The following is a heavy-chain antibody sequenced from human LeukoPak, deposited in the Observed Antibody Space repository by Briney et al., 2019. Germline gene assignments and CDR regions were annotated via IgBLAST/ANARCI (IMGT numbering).Heavy chain of an antibody. CDR2: ISSSSSYI. CDR1: GFTFSSYS. D-gene: IGHD6-6*01. J-gene: IGHJ4*02. CDR3: ARDQGGSSSPFDY. V-gene: IGHV3-21*01. Sequence: GGSLRLSCAASGFTFSSYSMNWVRQAPGKGPEGVSSISSSSSYIYYADSVKGRFTISRDNAKNSLYLQMNSLRAEDTAVYYCARDQGGSSSPFDYWGQGTLVTVSS.